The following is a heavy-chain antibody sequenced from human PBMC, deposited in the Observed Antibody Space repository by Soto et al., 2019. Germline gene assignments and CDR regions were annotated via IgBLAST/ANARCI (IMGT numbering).Heavy chain of an antibody. CDR1: GFPFSSYG. Sequence: QVQLVESGGGVVQPGRSLRLSCAASGFPFSSYGMHWVRQAPGKGLEWVAHISYDGSNKHYTDSVKGRFTISRDNSKNMLYLQISSLRAEDTAVYYCAGGQYYCDYCGQGTRVSVSS. D-gene: IGHD2-15*01. V-gene: IGHV3-30*03. J-gene: IGHJ4*02. CDR2: ISYDGSNK. CDR3: AGGQYYCDY.